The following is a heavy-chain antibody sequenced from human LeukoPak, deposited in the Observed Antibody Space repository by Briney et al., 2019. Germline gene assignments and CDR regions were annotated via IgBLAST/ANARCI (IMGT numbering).Heavy chain of an antibody. V-gene: IGHV3-15*01. Sequence: GGSLRLSCAASGFTFSSTWMSWVRQAPGKGLEWVGRIKRNIDGGTTDYAAPVNGRFTISRDDSKNTLYLQMNSLKTEDTAVYYCTTWIQLWLPSFDYWGQGTLVTVSS. CDR1: GFTFSSTW. CDR2: IKRNIDGGTT. D-gene: IGHD5-18*01. CDR3: TTWIQLWLPSFDY. J-gene: IGHJ4*02.